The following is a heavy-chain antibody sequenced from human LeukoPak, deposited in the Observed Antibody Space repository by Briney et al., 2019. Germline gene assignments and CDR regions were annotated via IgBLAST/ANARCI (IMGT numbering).Heavy chain of an antibody. CDR3: ARALTAVAGTCWFDP. D-gene: IGHD6-19*01. J-gene: IGHJ5*02. CDR1: GYTFTRYG. Sequence: ASVKVSCKASGYTFTRYGITSVRQAPGQGLEWMGWISAYNGNTNYAQKLQGRVTMTTDTSTSTAYMELRSLRSDDTAVYYCARALTAVAGTCWFDPWGQGTLVTVSS. V-gene: IGHV1-18*01. CDR2: ISAYNGNT.